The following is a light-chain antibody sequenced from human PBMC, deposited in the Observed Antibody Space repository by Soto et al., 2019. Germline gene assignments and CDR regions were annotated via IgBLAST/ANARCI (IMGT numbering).Light chain of an antibody. V-gene: IGKV3-15*01. J-gene: IGKJ5*01. CDR1: QKISSN. Sequence: RPTLPPXXSQKISSNLTWYQQKPGHAPTLLLYGACTWASGIPIRFSGSGFGTEFTLTISSLQPEDFATYYCQQSYSTPSSTFGQGTRLEI. CDR3: QQSYSTPSST. CDR2: GAC.